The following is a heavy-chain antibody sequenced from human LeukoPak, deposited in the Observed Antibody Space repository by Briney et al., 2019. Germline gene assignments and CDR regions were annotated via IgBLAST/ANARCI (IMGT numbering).Heavy chain of an antibody. CDR2: IWYGGSNK. J-gene: IGHJ2*01. Sequence: GRSLRLSCAASGFTFSSYGMHWVRQAPGKGLEWVAVIWYGGSNKYYADSVKGRFTISRDNSKNTLYLQMNSLRAEDTAVYYCAKGGEMAYWYFDLWGRGTLVTVSS. V-gene: IGHV3-30*18. D-gene: IGHD3-10*01. CDR3: AKGGEMAYWYFDL. CDR1: GFTFSSYG.